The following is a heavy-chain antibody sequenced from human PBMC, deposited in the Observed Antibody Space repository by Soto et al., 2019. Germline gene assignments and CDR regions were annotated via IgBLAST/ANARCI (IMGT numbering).Heavy chain of an antibody. D-gene: IGHD6-13*01. CDR3: ARKMAAGIDAFDI. J-gene: IGHJ3*02. CDR2: ISSSSSYI. Sequence: EVQLVESGGGLVKPGGSLRLSCAASGFTFSSYSMNWVRQAPGKGLEWVSSISSSSSYIYYADSVKGRFTISRDNAKNSLYLQMNSLRAEDTAVYYCARKMAAGIDAFDIWGQGTMVTVSS. CDR1: GFTFSSYS. V-gene: IGHV3-21*01.